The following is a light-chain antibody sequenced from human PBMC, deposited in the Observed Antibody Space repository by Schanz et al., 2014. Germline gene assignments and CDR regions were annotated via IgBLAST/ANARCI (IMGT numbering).Light chain of an antibody. CDR2: EGS. Sequence: QSVLTQPASVSGSPGQSITISCTGTSSDVGSYNLVSWYQHHPGKAPKLMIYEGSKRPSGVSNRFSGSGSGNTASLTISGLQAEDEADYYCQSYDTRLGGVLFGGGTKLTVL. J-gene: IGLJ2*01. CDR1: SSDVGSYNL. V-gene: IGLV2-23*01. CDR3: QSYDTRLGGVL.